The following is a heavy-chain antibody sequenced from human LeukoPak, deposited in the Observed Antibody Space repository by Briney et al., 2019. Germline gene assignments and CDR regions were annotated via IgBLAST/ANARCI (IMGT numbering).Heavy chain of an antibody. D-gene: IGHD6-13*01. Sequence: GASVKVSCKASGYTFTSYDINWVRQATGQGLEWMGWMNPNSGNTGYARKFQGRVTMTRNTSISTAYMELSSLRSEDTAVYYCARGVRAAADYDYWGQGTLVTVSS. CDR3: ARGVRAAADYDY. J-gene: IGHJ4*02. V-gene: IGHV1-8*01. CDR1: GYTFTSYD. CDR2: MNPNSGNT.